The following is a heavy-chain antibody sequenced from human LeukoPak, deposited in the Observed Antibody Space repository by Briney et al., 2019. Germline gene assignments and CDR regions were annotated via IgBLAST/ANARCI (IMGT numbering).Heavy chain of an antibody. D-gene: IGHD2-15*01. J-gene: IGHJ4*02. CDR2: MSSSDDGR. CDR3: AKAPVTSCRGAFCYPFDY. CDR1: GFSFSSYA. Sequence: GESLKISCATSGFSFSSYAMSWVRQAPGKGLEWVSAMSSSDDGRYYAASVRGRFTISRDTSRSTLYLQMNSLRAEDAAVYYCAKAPVTSCRGAFCYPFDYWGQGTLVTVSS. V-gene: IGHV3-23*01.